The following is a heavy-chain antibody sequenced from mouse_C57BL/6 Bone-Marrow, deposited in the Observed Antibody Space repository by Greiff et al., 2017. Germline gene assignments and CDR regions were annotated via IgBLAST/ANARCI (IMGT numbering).Heavy chain of an antibody. V-gene: IGHV5-17*01. Sequence: VQLKESGGGLVKPGGSLKLSCAASGFTFSDYGMHWVRQAPEKGLEWVAYISSGSSTIYYADTVKGRFTISRDNAKNTLFLQITSLRSEDTAMYYCARTYYDYDGYYFDYWGQGTTLTVSS. CDR3: ARTYYDYDGYYFDY. CDR1: GFTFSDYG. CDR2: ISSGSSTI. D-gene: IGHD2-4*01. J-gene: IGHJ2*01.